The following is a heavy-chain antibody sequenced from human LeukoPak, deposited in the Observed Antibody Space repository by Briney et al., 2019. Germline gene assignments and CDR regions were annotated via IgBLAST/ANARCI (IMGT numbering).Heavy chain of an antibody. CDR1: GDSINNNY. V-gene: IGHV4-59*01. CDR3: ATCRDEFGDYGFTS. CDR2: IYDSGST. D-gene: IGHD4-17*01. Sequence: SETLSPTCTVSGDSINNNYWSWIRQSPGKGLEWIGYIYDSGSTKYNPSLKSRVTFSVDTSKSLFSLKLTSLTAADTAVYYCATCRDEFGDYGFTSWGQGTLVTVSS. J-gene: IGHJ5*02.